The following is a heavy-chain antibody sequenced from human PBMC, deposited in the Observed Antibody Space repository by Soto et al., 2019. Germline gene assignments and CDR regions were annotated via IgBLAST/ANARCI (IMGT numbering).Heavy chain of an antibody. CDR1: GFTFSNYW. V-gene: IGHV3-7*03. CDR2: IKQDGSEK. D-gene: IGHD2-15*01. Sequence: EVQLVESGGGLVQPGGSLRLSCAASGFTFSNYWMSWVRQAPGKGLEWVANIKQDGSEKYYVDSVEGRFTISRDNAKNSLDLQMNSLRDEDTAGYYCARDSSGGVVASWGQGTLVTVSS. CDR3: ARDSSGGVVAS. J-gene: IGHJ5*02.